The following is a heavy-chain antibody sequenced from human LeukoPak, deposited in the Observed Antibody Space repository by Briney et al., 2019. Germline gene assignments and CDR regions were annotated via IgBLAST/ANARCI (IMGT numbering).Heavy chain of an antibody. J-gene: IGHJ3*02. CDR3: AKVAGWDLLKDAFDI. V-gene: IGHV3-30*18. D-gene: IGHD6-19*01. CDR1: GLSFSSNG. CDR2: ISYDGIDK. Sequence: GRSLRLSCAASGLSFSSNGMHWVRQAPGKGLEWVAVISYDGIDKYYGDSVKGRFTISRDNSKNTLHLQMNSLRPEDTAVYYCAKVAGWDLLKDAFDIWGQGTMVIVSS.